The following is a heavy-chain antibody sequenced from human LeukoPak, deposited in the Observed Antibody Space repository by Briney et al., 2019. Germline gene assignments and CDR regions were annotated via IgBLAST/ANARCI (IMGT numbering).Heavy chain of an antibody. CDR3: GGGGAACLHFQN. CDR1: GGSISTYY. Sequence: SETLSLTCTVSGGSISTYYWNWIRQPPGKGLEWIGYIYHSGSTNYNPSLQSRVTISVDTSKNQFSLNLNSVTAADTAVYYCGGGGAACLHFQNWGQGPLGTGSS. V-gene: IGHV4-59*01. CDR2: IYHSGST. D-gene: IGHD3-16*01. J-gene: IGHJ1*01.